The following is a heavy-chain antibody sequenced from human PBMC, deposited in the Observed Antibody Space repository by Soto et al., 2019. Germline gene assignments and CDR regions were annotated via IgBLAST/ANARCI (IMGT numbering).Heavy chain of an antibody. J-gene: IGHJ4*02. CDR3: ASRHDAYTVLH. CDR2: IYYTGNT. D-gene: IGHD3-16*01. CDR1: GGSISSGGTGSY. V-gene: IGHV4-31*03. Sequence: SETLSLTCTVSGGSISSGGTGSYWTWIRQLPGKGLEWIGYIYYTGNTYYNPSLKSRPTISIDTSENQFSLKLTSVTAADTAVYLCASRHDAYTVLHWGQGTLVTVTS.